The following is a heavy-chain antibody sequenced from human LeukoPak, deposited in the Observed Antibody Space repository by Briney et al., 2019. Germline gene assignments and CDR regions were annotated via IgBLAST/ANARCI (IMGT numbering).Heavy chain of an antibody. CDR2: FDPEYGET. J-gene: IGHJ6*02. D-gene: IGHD3-10*01. Sequence: ASVKVSCKVSGYTLSDLSMNWMRQTPRKGLEWMGSFDPEYGETIYAQKFQGRFTMTEDTSTNTAYMELSSLKSEDTAVYYCARGDHHYGMDVWGQGTTVTVSS. CDR1: GYTLSDLS. CDR3: ARGDHHYGMDV. V-gene: IGHV1-24*01.